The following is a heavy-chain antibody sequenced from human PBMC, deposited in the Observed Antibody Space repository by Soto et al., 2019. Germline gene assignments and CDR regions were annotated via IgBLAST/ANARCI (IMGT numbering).Heavy chain of an antibody. CDR1: GFSLSTSGMF. CDR3: ARIRDYDILTGYYNEFDY. Sequence: SGPTLVNPTHTLTLTCTFSGFSLSTSGMFVSWIRQPPGDALEWLALIDWDDDKYYSTSLKTRLTISKDTSKNQVVLTMTNMDPVDTATYYCARIRDYDILTGYYNEFDYWGQGTLVTVSS. V-gene: IGHV2-70*01. D-gene: IGHD3-9*01. J-gene: IGHJ4*02. CDR2: IDWDDDK.